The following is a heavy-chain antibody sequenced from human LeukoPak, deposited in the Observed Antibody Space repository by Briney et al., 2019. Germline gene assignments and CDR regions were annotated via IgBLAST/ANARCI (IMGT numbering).Heavy chain of an antibody. CDR2: IYYSGST. J-gene: IGHJ3*02. V-gene: IGHV4-59*08. CDR3: ARHLGDYHDAFDI. D-gene: IGHD4-17*01. Sequence: SETLSLTCTVSGGSISSYYWSWIRQPPGKGLEWIGYIYYSGSTNYNPSLKSRVTISVDTSKHQFSLKLSSVTAADTAVYYCARHLGDYHDAFDIWGQGTMVTVSS. CDR1: GGSISSYY.